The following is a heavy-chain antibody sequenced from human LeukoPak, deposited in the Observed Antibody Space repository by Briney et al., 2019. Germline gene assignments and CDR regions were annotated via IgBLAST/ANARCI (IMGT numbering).Heavy chain of an antibody. CDR1: GGSFSGYY. Sequence: SETPSLTCAVYGGSFSGYYWSWIRQPPGKGLEWIGEINHSGSTNYNPSLKSRVTISVDTSKNQFSLKLSSVTAADTAVYYCARIGCSGGSRYLNYYYGMDVWGKGTTVTVSS. J-gene: IGHJ6*04. CDR2: INHSGST. D-gene: IGHD2-15*01. CDR3: ARIGCSGGSRYLNYYYGMDV. V-gene: IGHV4-34*01.